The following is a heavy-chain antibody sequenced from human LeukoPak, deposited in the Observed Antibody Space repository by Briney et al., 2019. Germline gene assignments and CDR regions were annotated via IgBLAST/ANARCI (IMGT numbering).Heavy chain of an antibody. V-gene: IGHV3-7*03. CDR2: IKQDGSEK. CDR1: GFTFSNYW. J-gene: IGHJ4*02. D-gene: IGHD3-22*01. CDR3: ANYHDASGYYGDFDH. Sequence: GGSLRLSCAASGFTFSNYWMTWVRQAPGKGLEWVGNIKQDGSEKYYVDSVKGRFTISRDNSKNTLFLQMNSLRVEDTAVYYCANYHDASGYYGDFDHWGQGTLVTVSS.